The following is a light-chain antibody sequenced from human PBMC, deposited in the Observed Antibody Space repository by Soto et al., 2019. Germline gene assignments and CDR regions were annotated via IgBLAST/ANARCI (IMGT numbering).Light chain of an antibody. CDR2: DVS. Sequence: QSALTQPRSVSGSPGQSVTISCTGTSSDVGGYNYVSWYLQHPGKAPKVMIYDVSKRPSGVPDRFSGSKSGNTASLTISGLQAEDEADYYCCSFAGNYSYVFGTGTKATVL. J-gene: IGLJ1*01. CDR1: SSDVGGYNY. V-gene: IGLV2-11*01. CDR3: CSFAGNYSYV.